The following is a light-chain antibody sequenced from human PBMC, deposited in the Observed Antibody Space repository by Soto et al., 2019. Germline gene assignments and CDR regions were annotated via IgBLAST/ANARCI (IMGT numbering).Light chain of an antibody. Sequence: EILMTPSPATLSLSPGERATLSCRASQTIYSNLAWYQQKPGQAPRLLIYGASTRATGLPARFSGSESGTEFTLTISSLQSEDFAVYYCQQYSSWPLTFGGGTKVDIK. CDR1: QTIYSN. V-gene: IGKV3-15*01. CDR2: GAS. J-gene: IGKJ4*01. CDR3: QQYSSWPLT.